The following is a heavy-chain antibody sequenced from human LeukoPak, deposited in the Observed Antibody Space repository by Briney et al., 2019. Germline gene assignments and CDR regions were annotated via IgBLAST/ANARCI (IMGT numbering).Heavy chain of an antibody. V-gene: IGHV1-46*01. CDR1: GYSFTSYW. CDR2: INPSGGST. J-gene: IGHJ4*02. CDR3: ARDPSNHGIAAAFYDY. D-gene: IGHD6-13*01. Sequence: GESLKISCKGSGYSFTSYWIGWVRQAPGQGLEWMGIINPSGGSTSYAQKFQGRVTMTRDTSTSTVYMELSSLRSEDTAVYYCARDPSNHGIAAAFYDYWGQGTLVTVSS.